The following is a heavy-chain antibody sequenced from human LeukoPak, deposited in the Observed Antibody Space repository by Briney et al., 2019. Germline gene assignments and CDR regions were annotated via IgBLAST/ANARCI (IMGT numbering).Heavy chain of an antibody. D-gene: IGHD2-21*02. J-gene: IGHJ5*02. CDR3: ARGAAYCGGDCSNNWFDP. Sequence: SVKVSCKASGGTFSSYAISWVRQAPGQGLEWMGGIIPIFGTVNYAQKFQGRVTITTDESTSTAYMELSSLRSEDTAVYYCARGAAYCGGDCSNNWFDPWGQGTLVTVSS. CDR2: IIPIFGTV. V-gene: IGHV1-69*05. CDR1: GGTFSSYA.